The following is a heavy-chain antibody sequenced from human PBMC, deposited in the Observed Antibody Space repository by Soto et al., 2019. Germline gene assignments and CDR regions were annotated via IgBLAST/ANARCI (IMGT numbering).Heavy chain of an antibody. CDR3: ARERLNRYNWNYGEDY. CDR2: ISSSSSYI. Sequence: GGSLRLSCAASGFTFSSYSMNWVRQAPGKGLEWVSSISSSSSYIYYADSVKGRFTISRDNAKNSLYLQMNSLRAEDTAVYYCARERLNRYNWNYGEDYWGQGTLVTVSS. D-gene: IGHD1-7*01. J-gene: IGHJ4*02. V-gene: IGHV3-21*01. CDR1: GFTFSSYS.